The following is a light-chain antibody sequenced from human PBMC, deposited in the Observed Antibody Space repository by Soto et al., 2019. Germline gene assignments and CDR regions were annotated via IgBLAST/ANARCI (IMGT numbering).Light chain of an antibody. V-gene: IGLV2-14*01. J-gene: IGLJ3*02. CDR2: EVS. Sequence: ALTQPASVSGSPGQSITISCTGTSSDVGGYNYVSWYQQHPGKAPKLMIYEVSNRPSGVSNRFSGSKSGNTASLTISGLQAEDEADYYCTSYTTSSTHWVFGGGTKLTVL. CDR1: SSDVGGYNY. CDR3: TSYTTSSTHWV.